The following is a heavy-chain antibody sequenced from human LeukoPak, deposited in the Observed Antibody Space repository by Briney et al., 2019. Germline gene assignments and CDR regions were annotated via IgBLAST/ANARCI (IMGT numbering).Heavy chain of an antibody. CDR2: ISYDGSNK. J-gene: IGHJ4*02. CDR3: AKEGLRFFDF. D-gene: IGHD5-12*01. V-gene: IGHV3-30*04. Sequence: GGSLRLSCAASGFTFSSYAMHWVCQAPGKGLEWVTIISYDGSNKYYADSVKGRFTISRDNSKRTLYLQMNSLRSEDTAVYYCAKEGLRFFDFWGQGTLVTVSS. CDR1: GFTFSSYA.